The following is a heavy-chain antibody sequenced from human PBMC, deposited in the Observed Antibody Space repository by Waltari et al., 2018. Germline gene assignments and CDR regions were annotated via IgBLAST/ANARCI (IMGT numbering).Heavy chain of an antibody. D-gene: IGHD3-3*01. Sequence: EVHLVDSGGDLVQPGGSLRLSCAASGFTFSNSWMSWARQAPGKGLEWVGNIKPDGGDKYYATSVKGRFIISRDNTKNSLYLQMNSLRVEDTAVYYCTRGDFWGQGTLVTVSS. CDR3: TRGDF. V-gene: IGHV3-7*01. CDR2: IKPDGGDK. J-gene: IGHJ4*02. CDR1: GFTFSNSW.